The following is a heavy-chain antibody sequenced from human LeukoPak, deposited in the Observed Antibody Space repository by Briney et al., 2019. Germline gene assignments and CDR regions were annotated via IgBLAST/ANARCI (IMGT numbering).Heavy chain of an antibody. Sequence: GGSLRLSCAASGFTFSSYWMHWVRQAPGKGLVWVSRINSDGSSTSYADSVKGLFTISRDNAKNTLYLQMNSLRAEDTAVYYCARDRYCSSTSCYRGVRFDPWGQGTLVTVSS. CDR1: GFTFSSYW. CDR3: ARDRYCSSTSCYRGVRFDP. CDR2: INSDGSST. D-gene: IGHD2-2*02. J-gene: IGHJ5*02. V-gene: IGHV3-74*01.